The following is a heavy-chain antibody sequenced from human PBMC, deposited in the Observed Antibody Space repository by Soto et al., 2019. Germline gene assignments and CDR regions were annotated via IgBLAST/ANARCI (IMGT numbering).Heavy chain of an antibody. Sequence: GGSLRLSCAGSGFAFSCSSIHGVGQASGKGLEWVGRIRIKANSYATAYAAAVKGRFIVSRDDSKTTSYLQMDSLKIEDKAMYYCFRENYFSYHGMDVWGQGTTVTVSS. V-gene: IGHV3-73*01. CDR2: IRIKANSYAT. J-gene: IGHJ6*02. CDR3: FRENYFSYHGMDV. CDR1: GFAFSCSS.